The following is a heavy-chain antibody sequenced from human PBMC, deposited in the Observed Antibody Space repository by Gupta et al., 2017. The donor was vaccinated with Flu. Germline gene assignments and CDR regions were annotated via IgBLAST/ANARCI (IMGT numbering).Heavy chain of an antibody. D-gene: IGHD3-3*01. J-gene: IGHJ4*02. V-gene: IGHV1-2*02. CDR3: AREVTCDVWSGYPGY. CDR2: INPNSGGT. Sequence: QLQLVLSGAEAPKPGASVKVSCKASRYTLTGYYMHWVRQAPGQVLEWMGWINPNSGGTNYAQKEQGRVTMTRERSISTASMELSRLRSEDTAVYYCAREVTCDVWSGYPGYGGQGTLVTVSS. CDR1: RYTLTGYY.